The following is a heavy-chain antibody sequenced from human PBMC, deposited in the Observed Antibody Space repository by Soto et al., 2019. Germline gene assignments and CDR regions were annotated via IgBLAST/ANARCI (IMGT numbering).Heavy chain of an antibody. CDR1: GFTFSSYA. V-gene: IGHV3-23*01. CDR2: ISGSGGST. J-gene: IGHJ4*02. CDR3: AKGGGYFDWLPL. Sequence: EVQLLESGGGLVQPGGALRLSCAASGFTFSSYAMSWVRQAPGKGLEWVSAISGSGGSTDYADSGKGRFTSSRDNSKHTLYLQMNSLRAEDTAVYYCAKGGGYFDWLPLWGQGTLVTVSS. D-gene: IGHD3-9*01.